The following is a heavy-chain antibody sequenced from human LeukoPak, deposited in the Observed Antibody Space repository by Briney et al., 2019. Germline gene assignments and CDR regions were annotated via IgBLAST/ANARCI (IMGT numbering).Heavy chain of an antibody. CDR2: LNPKTGGT. D-gene: IGHD2-21*02. V-gene: IGHV1-2*02. CDR1: GYTLTDHY. J-gene: IGHJ5*02. CDR3: ARVTANHVSWFDP. Sequence: PGGSVKVSCKASGYTLTDHYIHWVRQAPGQGLEWMGWLNPKTGGTNYAQTFQGRVTMTRDTSISTAYMELSRLTSDDTAVYYCARVTANHVSWFDPWGQGTLVTVSS.